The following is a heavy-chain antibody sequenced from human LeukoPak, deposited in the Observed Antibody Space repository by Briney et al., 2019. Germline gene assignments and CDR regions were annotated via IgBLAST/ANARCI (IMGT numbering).Heavy chain of an antibody. CDR1: GFTFGDYV. CDR2: ISSSGSTI. CDR3: ARGPVDSLNWFDP. Sequence: GGSLRLSCTASGFTFGDYVMSWVRQAPGKGLEWVSYISSSGSTIYYADSVKGRFTISRDNAKNSLYLQMNSLRAEDTAVYYCARGPVDSLNWFDPWGQGTLVTVSS. J-gene: IGHJ5*02. D-gene: IGHD5-12*01. V-gene: IGHV3-11*01.